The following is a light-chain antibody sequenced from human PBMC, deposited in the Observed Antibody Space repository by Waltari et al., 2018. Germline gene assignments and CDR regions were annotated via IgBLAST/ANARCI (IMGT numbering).Light chain of an antibody. CDR1: QSLVHSDGKID. Sequence: DVVMTQSPLSLPVTLGQPASISCTSSQSLVHSDGKIDLNWFQQRPGQSPRRLIHRVSNRNSGVPDRVSGSGSGTDFTLKISRVEAEGVGVYYCMQGTHWPWTFGQGTKVEIK. CDR2: RVS. J-gene: IGKJ1*01. V-gene: IGKV2-30*02. CDR3: MQGTHWPWT.